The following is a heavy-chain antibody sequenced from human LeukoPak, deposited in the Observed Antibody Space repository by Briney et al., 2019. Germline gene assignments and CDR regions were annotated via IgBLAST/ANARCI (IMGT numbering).Heavy chain of an antibody. D-gene: IGHD6-19*01. CDR2: IYYSGST. Sequence: PSETLSLTCTVSGGSISSSSYYWGWIRQPPGKGLEWIGSIYYSGSTYYNPSLKSRVTISVDTSKNQFSLKLSSVTAADTAVYYCARAPGYSSGWYYYYMDVWGKGTTVTISS. CDR1: GGSISSSSYY. J-gene: IGHJ6*03. CDR3: ARAPGYSSGWYYYYMDV. V-gene: IGHV4-39*07.